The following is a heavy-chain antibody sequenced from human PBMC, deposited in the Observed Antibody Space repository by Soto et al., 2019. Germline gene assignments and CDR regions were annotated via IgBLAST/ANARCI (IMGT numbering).Heavy chain of an antibody. J-gene: IGHJ4*02. CDR3: AKDYDYGDPPFDY. CDR2: ISGSGGST. V-gene: IGHV3-23*01. Sequence: PGGSLRLSRAASGFTFSSYAMSWVRQAPGKGLEWVSAISGSGGSTYYADSVKGRFTISRDTSKNTLYLQMNSLRAEDTAVYYCAKDYDYGDPPFDYWGQGTLVTVSS. CDR1: GFTFSSYA. D-gene: IGHD4-17*01.